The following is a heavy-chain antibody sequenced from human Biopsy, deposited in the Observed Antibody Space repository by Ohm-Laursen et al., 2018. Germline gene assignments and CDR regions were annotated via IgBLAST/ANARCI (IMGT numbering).Heavy chain of an antibody. CDR2: ISYTGYT. Sequence: SDTLSLTCTVSGGSFTGHYWSWIRQPPGKGLEWIGHISYTGYTSYNPSLKSRVTISVDTSRNHFSLRLSSLTAGDTAVYYCARGSNDFGGLYFPRWGQGTLLTVSS. J-gene: IGHJ4*02. V-gene: IGHV4-59*11. CDR1: GGSFTGHY. D-gene: IGHD4-23*01. CDR3: ARGSNDFGGLYFPR.